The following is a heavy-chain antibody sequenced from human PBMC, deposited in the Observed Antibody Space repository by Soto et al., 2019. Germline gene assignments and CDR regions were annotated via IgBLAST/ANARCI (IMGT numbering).Heavy chain of an antibody. CDR3: AKDLHSTVTTGGDY. CDR1: GFTFSSYG. CDR2: ISYDGSNK. Sequence: GGSLRLSCAASGFTFSSYGMHWVRQAPGKGLEWVAVISYDGSNKYYADSVKGRFTISRDNSKNTLYLQMNSLRAEDTAVYYCAKDLHSTVTTGGDYWGQGTLVTVSS. V-gene: IGHV3-30*18. D-gene: IGHD4-17*01. J-gene: IGHJ4*02.